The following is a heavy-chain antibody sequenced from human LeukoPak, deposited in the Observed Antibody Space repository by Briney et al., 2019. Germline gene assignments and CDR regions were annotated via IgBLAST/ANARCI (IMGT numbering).Heavy chain of an antibody. J-gene: IGHJ4*02. CDR3: ARGLGDYVWGSYRYQPLFDY. D-gene: IGHD3-16*02. V-gene: IGHV4-39*07. CDR1: GGSISSSSYY. CDR2: IYYSGST. Sequence: SETLSLTCTVSGGSISSSSYYWGWIRQPPGKGLEWIGSIYYSGSTYYNPSLKSRVTISVDTSKNQFSLKLSSVTAAGTAVYYCARGLGDYVWGSYRYQPLFDYWGQGTLVTVSS.